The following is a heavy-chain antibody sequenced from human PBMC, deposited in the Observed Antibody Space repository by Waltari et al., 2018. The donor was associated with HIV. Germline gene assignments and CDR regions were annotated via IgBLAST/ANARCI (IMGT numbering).Heavy chain of an antibody. CDR1: DYTFTSYC. Sequence: QVQLVQSGAEVKKPGASVKVSCKASDYTFTSYCISWVRQAPGQALEWMGWVSAYNGNTNSAQKLQGRFTMTTDTSTSTAYMELRSLRSDDAAVYYCARINCTSVSCYASLDYWGQGTLVTVSS. CDR3: ARINCTSVSCYASLDY. V-gene: IGHV1-18*01. CDR2: VSAYNGNT. D-gene: IGHD2-2*01. J-gene: IGHJ4*02.